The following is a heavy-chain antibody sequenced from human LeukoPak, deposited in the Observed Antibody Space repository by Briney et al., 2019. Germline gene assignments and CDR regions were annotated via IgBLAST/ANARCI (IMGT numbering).Heavy chain of an antibody. CDR3: ARDYLLYDTSGYYYLLRY. D-gene: IGHD3-22*01. Sequence: ASVKVSCKASGYSFTGYYMHWVRQAPGQGLEWMGWINPNSGGTGYAQKFQGRVTMTRDTSMSTAYMELSRLRSDDTAVYYCARDYLLYDTSGYYYLLRYWGQGTLVTVSS. CDR1: GYSFTGYY. J-gene: IGHJ4*02. CDR2: INPNSGGT. V-gene: IGHV1-2*02.